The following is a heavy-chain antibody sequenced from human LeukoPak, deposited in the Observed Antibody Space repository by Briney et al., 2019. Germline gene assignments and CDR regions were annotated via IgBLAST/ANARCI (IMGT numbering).Heavy chain of an antibody. Sequence: ASVKVSCKASGYTFTGYYMHWVRQAPGQGLEWMGWINPNSGGTNYAQKFQGRVTMTRDTSISTAYMELSRLRSDDTAVYYCARVRPEVSYYYYYYYMDVWGKGTTVTVSS. D-gene: IGHD2-8*01. CDR2: INPNSGGT. V-gene: IGHV1-2*02. J-gene: IGHJ6*03. CDR3: ARVRPEVSYYYYYYYMDV. CDR1: GYTFTGYY.